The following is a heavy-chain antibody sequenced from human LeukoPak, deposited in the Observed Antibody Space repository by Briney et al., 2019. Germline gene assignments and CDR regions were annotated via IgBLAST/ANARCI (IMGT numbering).Heavy chain of an antibody. Sequence: PSETLSLTCAVYGGSFSGYYWSWIRQPPGKGLEWIGEINHSGSTNYNPSLKSRVTISVDTSKNQFSLKLTSVTAADTAVYSCARQSSRRPPDYWGQGTLVTVSS. CDR3: ARQSSRRPPDY. CDR1: GGSFSGYY. D-gene: IGHD6-6*01. J-gene: IGHJ4*02. CDR2: INHSGST. V-gene: IGHV4-34*01.